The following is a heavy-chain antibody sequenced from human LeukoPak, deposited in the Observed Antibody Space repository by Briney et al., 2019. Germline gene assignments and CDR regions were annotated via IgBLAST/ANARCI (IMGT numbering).Heavy chain of an antibody. J-gene: IGHJ4*02. D-gene: IGHD3-22*01. Sequence: ASVKVSCKASGYTFIGYYMHWVRQAPGQGLEWMGWINPNSGGTNYAQKFQGRVTMTRDTSISTAYMELSRLRSDDTAVYYCARYKDYDSSGYYYYFDYWGQGTLVTVSS. CDR2: INPNSGGT. V-gene: IGHV1-2*02. CDR3: ARYKDYDSSGYYYYFDY. CDR1: GYTFIGYY.